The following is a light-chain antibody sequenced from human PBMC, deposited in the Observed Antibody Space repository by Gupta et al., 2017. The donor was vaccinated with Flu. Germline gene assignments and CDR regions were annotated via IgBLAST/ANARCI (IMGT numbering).Light chain of an antibody. CDR1: SSDIGNYNR. Sequence: QSALTQPPSVSGSPRPSVTISCTGNSSDIGNYNRVSWYQQPPGTAPKLRSYEVSNRPSGGPDRFSGSKSGNTASLTSSGLQAEDEADYYCSSYTSSYTYVFGTGTKLTVL. V-gene: IGLV2-18*02. CDR3: SSYTSSYTYV. J-gene: IGLJ1*01. CDR2: EVS.